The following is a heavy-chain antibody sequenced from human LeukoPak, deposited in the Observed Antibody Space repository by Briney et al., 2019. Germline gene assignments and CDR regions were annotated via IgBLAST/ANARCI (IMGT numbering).Heavy chain of an antibody. D-gene: IGHD2-21*02. V-gene: IGHV3-30-3*01. CDR2: ISYDGSNK. J-gene: IGHJ6*02. CDR3: VKVVTGPSYYYYYGMDV. Sequence: GGSLRLSCAASGFTFSSYAMHWVRQAPGKGLEWVAVISYDGSNKYYADSVKGRFTISRDNSKNTLYLQMNSLRAEDTAVYYCVKVVTGPSYYYYYGMDVWGQGTTVTVSS. CDR1: GFTFSSYA.